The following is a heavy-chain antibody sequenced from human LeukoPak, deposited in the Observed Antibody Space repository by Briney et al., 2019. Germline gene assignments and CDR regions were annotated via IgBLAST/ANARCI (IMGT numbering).Heavy chain of an antibody. CDR3: ARVYNWNDRYYGMDV. D-gene: IGHD1-1*01. CDR1: GYTFTGYY. CDR2: IKPDSGGT. V-gene: IGHV1-2*02. Sequence: ASVKVSCKASGYTFTGYYMHWVRQAPGQGLEWMGWIKPDSGGTNYAQKFQGRVTMTRDTSISTAYMELSRLRSDDTAVYYCARVYNWNDRYYGMDVWGQGTTVTVSS. J-gene: IGHJ6*02.